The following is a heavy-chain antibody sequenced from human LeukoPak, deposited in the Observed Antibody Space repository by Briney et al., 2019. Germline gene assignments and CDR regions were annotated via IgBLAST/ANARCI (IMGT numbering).Heavy chain of an antibody. Sequence: SETLSLTCTVSGGSISSYYWSWIRQPPGKGLEWIGYIYYSGSTNYNPSLKSRVTISVDTSKNQFSLKLSSVTAADTAVYYCARETLTTADLGYWGQGTLVTVSS. V-gene: IGHV4-59*01. CDR1: GGSISSYY. CDR3: ARETLTTADLGY. D-gene: IGHD4-11*01. CDR2: IYYSGST. J-gene: IGHJ4*02.